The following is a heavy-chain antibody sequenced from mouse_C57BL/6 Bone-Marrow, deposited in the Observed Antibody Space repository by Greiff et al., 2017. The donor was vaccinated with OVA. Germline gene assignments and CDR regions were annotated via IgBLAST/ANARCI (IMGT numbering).Heavy chain of an antibody. J-gene: IGHJ2*01. Sequence: VQLKESGPELVKPGASVKISCKASGYSFTDYNMNWVKQSNGKSLEWIGVINPNYGTTSYNQKFKGKATLTVDQSSSTAYMQLNSLTSEDSAVYYCAREELRLRLRRRPYYFDYWGQGTTLTVSS. D-gene: IGHD2-2*01. CDR3: AREELRLRLRRRPYYFDY. V-gene: IGHV1-39*01. CDR2: INPNYGTT. CDR1: GYSFTDYN.